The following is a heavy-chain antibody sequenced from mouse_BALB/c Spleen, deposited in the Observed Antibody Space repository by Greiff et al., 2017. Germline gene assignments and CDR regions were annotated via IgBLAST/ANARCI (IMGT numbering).Heavy chain of an antibody. CDR3: NAWGGNYFPFDY. CDR2: IDPENGDT. CDR1: GFNIKDSY. D-gene: IGHD2-1*01. J-gene: IGHJ2*01. V-gene: IGHV14-4*02. Sequence: EVQLQQSGAELVRPGASVKLSCTASGFNIKDSYMHWVKQRPEQGLEWIGWIDPENGDTEYAPKFQGKATMTADTSSNTAYLQLSSLTSEDTAVYYCNAWGGNYFPFDYWGQGTTLTVSS.